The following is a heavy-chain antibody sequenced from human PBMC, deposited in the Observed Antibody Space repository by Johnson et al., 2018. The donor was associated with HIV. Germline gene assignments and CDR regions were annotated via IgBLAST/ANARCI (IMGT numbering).Heavy chain of an antibody. CDR1: GFTFSSYA. CDR2: ISYDGSNK. CDR3: AKDYEWFGEFVDAFDI. J-gene: IGHJ3*02. V-gene: IGHV3-30-3*01. Sequence: QMLLVESGGGVVQPGRSLRLSCAASGFTFSSYAMHWVRQAPGKGLEWVAVISYDGSNKYYADSVQGRFTISRDNSKNTLYLQMNSLRAEDTAVYYCAKDYEWFGEFVDAFDIWGQGTLVTVSS. D-gene: IGHD3-10*01.